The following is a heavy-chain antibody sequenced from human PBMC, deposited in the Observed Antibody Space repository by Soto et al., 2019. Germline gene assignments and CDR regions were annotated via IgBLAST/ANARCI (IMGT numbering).Heavy chain of an antibody. D-gene: IGHD6-19*01. V-gene: IGHV1-46*01. CDR1: GYTFTSYY. CDR2: INPSGGST. CDR3: ATTQLTYSSGWYPFDY. J-gene: IGHJ4*02. Sequence: GASVKVSCKASGYTFTSYYMHWVRQAPGQGLEWMGIINPSGGSTSYAQKFQGRVTMTRDTSTSTVYMELSSLRAEDTAVYYCATTQLTYSSGWYPFDYWGQGTLVTVSS.